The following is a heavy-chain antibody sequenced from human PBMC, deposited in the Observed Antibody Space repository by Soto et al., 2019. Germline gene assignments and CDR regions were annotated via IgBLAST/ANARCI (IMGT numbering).Heavy chain of an antibody. Sequence: PSETLSLTCAVSSGSISSSNWWSWVRQPPGKGLEWIGEIYHSGSTNYNPSLKSRVTISVDKSKNQFSLKLSSVTAADTAVYYCARVSVTIFGVANAFDYWGQGTLVTVSS. D-gene: IGHD3-3*01. CDR3: ARVSVTIFGVANAFDY. CDR1: SGSISSSNW. J-gene: IGHJ4*02. CDR2: IYHSGST. V-gene: IGHV4-4*02.